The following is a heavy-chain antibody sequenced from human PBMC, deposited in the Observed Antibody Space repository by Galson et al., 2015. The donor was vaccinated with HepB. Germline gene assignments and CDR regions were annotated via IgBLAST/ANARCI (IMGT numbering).Heavy chain of an antibody. D-gene: IGHD5-18*01. J-gene: IGHJ5*01. CDR2: ISGSGSGT. V-gene: IGHV3-23*01. CDR1: GFSLANYD. Sequence: SLRLSCAASGFSLANYDMNWVRQAPGKGLEWVSGISGSGSGTYYAASVKGRFTISRDNSKNTLYLQMNSLRAEDTAVYYCAKAGQQWVLLHRAKNWFDSWGQGTRVTVSS. CDR3: AKAGQQWVLLHRAKNWFDS.